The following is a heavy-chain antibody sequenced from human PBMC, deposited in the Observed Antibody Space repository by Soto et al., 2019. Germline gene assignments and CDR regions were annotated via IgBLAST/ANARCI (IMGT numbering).Heavy chain of an antibody. CDR1: GFTFSSYA. Sequence: PGGSLRLSCAASGFTFSSYAIHWVRQAPCKGPEWVAVISYDGINKYYADSVKGRFTISRDNSKNTLYLQMNSLRAEDTAVYYCGAGDPLPYYYLRSGYATKFDYWGQGTLVAVSS. CDR3: GAGDPLPYYYLRSGYATKFDY. V-gene: IGHV3-30-3*01. CDR2: ISYDGINK. J-gene: IGHJ4*02. D-gene: IGHD3-22*01.